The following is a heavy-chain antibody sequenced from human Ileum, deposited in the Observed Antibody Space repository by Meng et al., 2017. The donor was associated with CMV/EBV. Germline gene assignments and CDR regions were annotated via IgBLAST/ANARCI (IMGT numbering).Heavy chain of an antibody. CDR3: AREESVGIAVTGTFDY. J-gene: IGHJ4*02. Sequence: QESGSGPVTPSETLSLTCTVSGYSISSNFWSWIRQPAGKGLEWIGRIYSSGSTFYNPSLNSRVTMSVDTSKNQFSLSLASVTAADTAIYFCAREESVGIAVTGTFDYWGQGILVTVSS. CDR2: IYSSGST. CDR1: GYSISSNF. D-gene: IGHD6-19*01. V-gene: IGHV4-4*07.